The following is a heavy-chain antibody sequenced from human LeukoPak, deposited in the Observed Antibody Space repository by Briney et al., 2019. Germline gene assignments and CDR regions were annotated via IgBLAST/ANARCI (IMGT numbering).Heavy chain of an antibody. V-gene: IGHV3-53*04. Sequence: GGSLRLSCAASGFNVSNNYVTWVRQAPGKGLEWVSVIYSGGSTYYADSVKGRFTISRLNSKNTLYLQMNSLRAEDTAVYYCARLVSMNWFDPWGQGTGSPSPQ. CDR3: ARLVSMNWFDP. D-gene: IGHD5/OR15-5a*01. CDR1: GFNVSNNY. CDR2: IYSGGST. J-gene: IGHJ5*02.